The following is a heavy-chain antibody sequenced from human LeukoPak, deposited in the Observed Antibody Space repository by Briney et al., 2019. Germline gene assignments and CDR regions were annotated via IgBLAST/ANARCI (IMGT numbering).Heavy chain of an antibody. Sequence: TGGSLRLSCAASGFTFSSYSMNWVRQAPGKGLEWVSSISSSSSYIYYADSVKGRFTISRDNAKNSLYLQMNSLRAEDTAVYYCARKAPRTTVTTPGFDYWGQGTLVTVSS. CDR2: ISSSSSYI. J-gene: IGHJ4*02. D-gene: IGHD4-17*01. CDR1: GFTFSSYS. V-gene: IGHV3-21*01. CDR3: ARKAPRTTVTTPGFDY.